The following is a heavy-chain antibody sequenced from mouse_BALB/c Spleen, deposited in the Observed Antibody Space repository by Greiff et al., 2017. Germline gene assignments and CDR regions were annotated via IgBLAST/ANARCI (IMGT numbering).Heavy chain of an antibody. V-gene: IGHV2-9*02. CDR1: GFSLTSYG. J-gene: IGHJ4*01. Sequence: VQLVESGPGLVAPSQSLSITCTVSGFSLTSYGVHWVRQPPGKGLEWLGVIWAGGSTNYNSALMSRLSISKDNSKSQVFLKMNSLQTDDTAMYYCATYRYDDYYYAMDYWGQGTSVTVSS. D-gene: IGHD2-14*01. CDR3: ATYRYDDYYYAMDY. CDR2: IWAGGST.